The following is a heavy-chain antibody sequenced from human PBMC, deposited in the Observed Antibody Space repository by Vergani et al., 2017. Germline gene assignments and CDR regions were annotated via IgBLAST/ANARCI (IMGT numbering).Heavy chain of an antibody. V-gene: IGHV3-30*02. CDR1: GFSVSNSD. CDR2: IQYDGSDI. Sequence: VQLVESGGGVVQPGGSLRLSCVASGFSVSNSDMHWVRQTPGKGLEWVAFIQYDGSDIFYADFVEGRFTISRDNSKNSLYLQMRSLRFDDTAVYYCANEGSANRIRGWLDHWGQGALVTVSS. J-gene: IGHJ4*02. D-gene: IGHD3-10*01. CDR3: ANEGSANRIRGWLDH.